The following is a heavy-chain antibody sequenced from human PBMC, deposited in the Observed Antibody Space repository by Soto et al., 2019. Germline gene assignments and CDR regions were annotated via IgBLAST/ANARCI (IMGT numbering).Heavy chain of an antibody. D-gene: IGHD1-26*01. J-gene: IGHJ4*02. CDR2: FYYSGST. V-gene: IGHV4-31*03. Sequence: PSETLSLTCTVSGGSISSDGYYWSWIRQHPGKGLEWLGYFYYSGSTYYNPSLKSRVTISVDRSKNQFSLKLSSVTAADTAVYYCASGRKWEQTFDYWGQGTLVTVSS. CDR3: ASGRKWEQTFDY. CDR1: GGSISSDGYY.